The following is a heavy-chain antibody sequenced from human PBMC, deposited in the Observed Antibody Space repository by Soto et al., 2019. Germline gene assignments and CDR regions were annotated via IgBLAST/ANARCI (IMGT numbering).Heavy chain of an antibody. CDR1: GFTFSSYG. V-gene: IGHV3-33*01. J-gene: IGHJ6*03. CDR3: ARGAIYDFWSGYYFSYMDV. CDR2: IWYDGSNK. Sequence: QVQLVESGGGVVQPGRSLRLSCAASGFTFSSYGMHWVRQAPGKGLEWVAVIWYDGSNKYYADSVKGRFTISRDNSKNTLYLQMNSLRAEDTAVYYCARGAIYDFWSGYYFSYMDVWCKGTTVTVSS. D-gene: IGHD3-3*01.